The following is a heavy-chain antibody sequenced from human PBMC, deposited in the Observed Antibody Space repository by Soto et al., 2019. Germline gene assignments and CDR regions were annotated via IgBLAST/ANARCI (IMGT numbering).Heavy chain of an antibody. CDR3: VARHFWSGPRTDRRLLY. D-gene: IGHD3-3*02. J-gene: IGHJ4*02. CDR1: GGSISSYY. CDR2: IYYSGST. V-gene: IGHV4-59*12. Sequence: PETLSLTCPVSGGSISSYYWSWIRQPPGKGLEWIGYIYYSGSTNYNPSLKSRVTISVDTSKNHFSLKLTSVTAADTAVYYCVARHFWSGPRTDRRLLYSGQGTLVTVS.